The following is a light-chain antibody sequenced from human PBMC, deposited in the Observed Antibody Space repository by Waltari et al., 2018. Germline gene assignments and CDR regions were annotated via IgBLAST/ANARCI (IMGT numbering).Light chain of an antibody. CDR1: SGSVSTSYY. V-gene: IGLV8-61*01. CDR2: STN. CDR3: VLYMGSGTWV. Sequence: QTVVTQEPSFSVSPGGTVTLTCGLSSGSVSTSYYPSWYQQTPGQAPRTLIYSTNTRSSGGPDRFSGSMLGNKAARTITGAHADDESDYYCVLYMGSGTWVFGGGTKLTVL. J-gene: IGLJ3*02.